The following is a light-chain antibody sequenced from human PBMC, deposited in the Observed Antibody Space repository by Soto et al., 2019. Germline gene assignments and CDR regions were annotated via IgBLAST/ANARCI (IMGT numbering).Light chain of an antibody. CDR2: DPS. Sequence: DIQMTQSPSAVSASVGDSVTITCRASQSISGWLAWYQQKPGKAPKLPIYDPSSLEGGVPSRFTGSGSGTEFSLTISGLQPDDFATYYCQHYNNYPWTFGQGTKVEI. CDR1: QSISGW. V-gene: IGKV1-5*01. CDR3: QHYNNYPWT. J-gene: IGKJ1*01.